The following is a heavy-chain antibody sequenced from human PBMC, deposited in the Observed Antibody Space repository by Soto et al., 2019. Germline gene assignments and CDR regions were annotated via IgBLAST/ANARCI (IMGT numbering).Heavy chain of an antibody. CDR2: IKSKTDGGTT. V-gene: IGHV3-15*01. Sequence: EVQLVESGGGLVKPGGSLRLSCAASGFTFSNAWMSWVRQAPGKGLEWVGRIKSKTDGGTTDYAAPVKGRFPISRDDSKNTLYLQMNSLKTEDTAVYYCTTEIVVVTFSGWFDPWGQGTLVTVSS. CDR3: TTEIVVVTFSGWFDP. CDR1: GFTFSNAW. D-gene: IGHD2-21*02. J-gene: IGHJ5*02.